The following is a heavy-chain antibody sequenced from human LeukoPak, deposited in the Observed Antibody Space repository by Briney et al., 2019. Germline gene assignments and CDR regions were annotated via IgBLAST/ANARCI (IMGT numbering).Heavy chain of an antibody. CDR1: GYTFASYY. CDR2: INPSGGST. V-gene: IGHV1-46*01. J-gene: IGHJ4*02. D-gene: IGHD1-26*01. Sequence: ASVKVSCKASGYTFASYYMHWVRQAPGQGLEWMGIINPSGGSTTYAQKFQGRVTMTRDTSTSTVYMELSSLRSEDTAVYDCARDSTPTYYSGTYYFEYWGQGTLVTVSS. CDR3: ARDSTPTYYSGTYYFEY.